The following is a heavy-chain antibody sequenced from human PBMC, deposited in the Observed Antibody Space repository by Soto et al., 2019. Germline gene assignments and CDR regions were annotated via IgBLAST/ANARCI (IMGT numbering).Heavy chain of an antibody. CDR3: SRSCRTSWDRSGSPNGCDR. J-gene: IGHJ5*02. Sequence: ASVKVSCKASGGTFSSYAISWVRQAPGQGLEWMGGIIPIFGTANYAQKFQGRVTITADKSTSTAYMELSSLRSEDTAVYYCSRSCRTSWDRSGSPNGCDRFRQGAL. CDR1: GGTFSSYA. D-gene: IGHD3-22*01. V-gene: IGHV1-69*06. CDR2: IIPIFGTA.